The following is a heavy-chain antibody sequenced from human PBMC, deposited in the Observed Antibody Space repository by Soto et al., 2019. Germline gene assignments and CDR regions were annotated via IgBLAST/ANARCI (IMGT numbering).Heavy chain of an antibody. V-gene: IGHV3-23*01. CDR2: ISSHGDTT. D-gene: IGHD3-3*01. Sequence: WGSLRLSCEASGFLFISYAINLFRHSPLKWLEWVSSISSHGDTTYYAESVRGRFTISRDNSKNTLFLQMNSLRAGDTAVYFCARDHYDFWSGFPPTIWFHPWGQGTLVTVSS. CDR3: ARDHYDFWSGFPPTIWFHP. CDR1: GFLFISYA. J-gene: IGHJ5*02.